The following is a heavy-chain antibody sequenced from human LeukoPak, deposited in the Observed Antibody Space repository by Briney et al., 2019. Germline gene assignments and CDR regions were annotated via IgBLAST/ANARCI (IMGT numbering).Heavy chain of an antibody. CDR2: INHSGNT. J-gene: IGHJ6*03. CDR1: GGSFSGYY. V-gene: IGHV4-34*01. Sequence: SETLSLTCAVYGGSFSGYYWSWIRQPPGEGLEWIGEINHSGNTNYNSSLKSRVTISVDTSKNQFSLKLSSVTAADTAVYYCASRGGYKFRFTVYYYYYMDVWGNGTTVTVSS. D-gene: IGHD3-10*01. CDR3: ASRGGYKFRFTVYYYYYMDV.